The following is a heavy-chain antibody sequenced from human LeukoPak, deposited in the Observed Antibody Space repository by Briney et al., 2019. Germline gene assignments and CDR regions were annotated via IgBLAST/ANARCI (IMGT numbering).Heavy chain of an antibody. V-gene: IGHV3-30-3*01. CDR1: GFTFSSYA. D-gene: IGHD2-2*01. CDR2: ISYDGSNK. CDR3: ARDPNTYCSSTSCYGSFDY. J-gene: IGHJ4*02. Sequence: GRSLRLSCAASGFTFSSYAMHWVRQAPGKGLEWVAVISYDGSNKYYADSVKGRFTISRDNSKSTLYLQMNSLRAEDTAVYYCARDPNTYCSSTSCYGSFDYWGQGTLVTVSS.